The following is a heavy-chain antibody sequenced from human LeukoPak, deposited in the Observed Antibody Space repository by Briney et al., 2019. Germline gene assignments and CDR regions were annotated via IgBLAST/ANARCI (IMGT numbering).Heavy chain of an antibody. CDR2: IYYSGRT. V-gene: IGHV4-39*07. Sequence: SETLSLTCTVSGGSISNSTFYWGWIRQPPGKGLEWIGNIYYSGRTYYNPSLKSRVTISVDRSKNQFSLKLSSVTAADTAVYYCASYSSGYLVLDYWGQGTLVTVSS. CDR1: GGSISNSTFY. D-gene: IGHD3-22*01. J-gene: IGHJ4*02. CDR3: ASYSSGYLVLDY.